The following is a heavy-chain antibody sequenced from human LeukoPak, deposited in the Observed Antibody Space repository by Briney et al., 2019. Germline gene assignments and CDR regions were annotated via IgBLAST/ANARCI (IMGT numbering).Heavy chain of an antibody. V-gene: IGHV1-2*04. D-gene: IGHD2-15*01. CDR1: GYTFTGYY. J-gene: IGHJ5*02. CDR2: INPNSGGT. CDR3: ARVIVVVVAAINWFDP. Sequence: APVKVSCKASGYTFTGYYMHWVRQAPGQGLEWMGWINPNSGGTNYAQKFQGWVTMTRDTSISTAYMELSRLRSDDTAVYYCARVIVVVVAAINWFDPWGQGTLVTVSS.